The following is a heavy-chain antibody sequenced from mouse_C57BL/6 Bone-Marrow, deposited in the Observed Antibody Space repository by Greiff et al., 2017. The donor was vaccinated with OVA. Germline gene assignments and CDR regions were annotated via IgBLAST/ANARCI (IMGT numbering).Heavy chain of an antibody. J-gene: IGHJ3*01. D-gene: IGHD2-4*01. V-gene: IGHV1-26*01. Sequence: EVQLQQSGPELVKPGASVKISCKASGYTFTDYYMNWVKQSHGKSLEWIGDINPNNGGTSYNQKFKGKATLTVDKSSSTAYMELRSLTSEDSAVYYCATGYDYGFAYWGQGTLVTVSA. CDR1: GYTFTDYY. CDR2: INPNNGGT. CDR3: ATGYDYGFAY.